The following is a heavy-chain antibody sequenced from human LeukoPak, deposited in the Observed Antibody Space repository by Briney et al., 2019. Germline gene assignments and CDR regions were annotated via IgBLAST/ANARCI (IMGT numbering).Heavy chain of an antibody. CDR1: GFPFSDHY. Sequence: QPGGPLRLSCAASGFPFSDHYMDWVRHAPGKGLEGVGRIKNKANSYTPEYAGSVKGRFTVSKEDSKNALYLQMNSLKTEDTAVYYCTREGRYCSSTSCYVCLDFWGQGTLVTVSS. CDR2: IKNKANSYTP. V-gene: IGHV3-72*01. D-gene: IGHD2-2*01. J-gene: IGHJ4*02. CDR3: TREGRYCSSTSCYVCLDF.